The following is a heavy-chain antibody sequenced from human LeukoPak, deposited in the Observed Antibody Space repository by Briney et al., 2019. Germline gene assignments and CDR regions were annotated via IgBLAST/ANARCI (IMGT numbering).Heavy chain of an antibody. J-gene: IGHJ4*02. CDR3: ARGPRRGIYYGSGSKGGYFDY. D-gene: IGHD3-10*01. CDR1: GGSISGHY. Sequence: SETLSLTCTVSGGSISGHYWSWIPQPPGKGLEWIGYIYYSGSTNYNPSLKSRVTISVDTSKNQFSLKLSSVTAADTAVYYCARGPRRGIYYGSGSKGGYFDYWGQGTLVTVSS. V-gene: IGHV4-59*11. CDR2: IYYSGST.